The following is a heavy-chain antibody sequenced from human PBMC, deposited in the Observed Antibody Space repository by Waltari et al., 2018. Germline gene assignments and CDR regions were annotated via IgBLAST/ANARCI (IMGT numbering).Heavy chain of an antibody. D-gene: IGHD6-6*01. CDR3: ASDIAARPHY. Sequence: QLQLQESGPGLVKPSETLSLTCTVSGGSISSSSYYWGWIRQPPGKGLEWIGRIYYSGSTYYNPSLKSRVTISVDTSKNQFSLKLSSVTAADTAVYYCASDIAARPHYWGQGTLVTVSS. CDR1: GGSISSSSYY. V-gene: IGHV4-39*01. CDR2: IYYSGST. J-gene: IGHJ4*02.